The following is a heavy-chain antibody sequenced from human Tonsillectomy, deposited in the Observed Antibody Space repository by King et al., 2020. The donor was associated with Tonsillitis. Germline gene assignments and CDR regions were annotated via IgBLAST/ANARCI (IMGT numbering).Heavy chain of an antibody. CDR1: GFTISFNY. CDR3: ARDVAAAGFLWD. D-gene: IGHD6-13*01. J-gene: IGHJ4*02. V-gene: IGHV3-53*01. Sequence: VQLVESGGGLIQPGGSLRLSCAASGFTISFNYMSWVRQAPGKGLEWVSVIYTGGSNYYPDSVKVRFTIYRDNSNNTLSLQMKSLRAEDTAVYYCARDVAAAGFLWDWGQGALVTVSS. CDR2: IYTGGSN.